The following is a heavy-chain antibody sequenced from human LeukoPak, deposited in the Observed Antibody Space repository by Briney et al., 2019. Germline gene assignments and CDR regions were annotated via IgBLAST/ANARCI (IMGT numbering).Heavy chain of an antibody. D-gene: IGHD4-23*01. CDR3: ALRGTTVVTRVSHDVFDI. CDR1: GGSFSGYY. V-gene: IGHV4-34*01. J-gene: IGHJ3*02. CDR2: ISHSGST. Sequence: SETLSLTCAVYGGSFSGYYWSWIRQPPGKGLEWIGEISHSGSTNYNPSLKSRVTISVDTSKNQFSLKLSSVTAADTAVYYCALRGTTVVTRVSHDVFDIWGQGTMVTVSS.